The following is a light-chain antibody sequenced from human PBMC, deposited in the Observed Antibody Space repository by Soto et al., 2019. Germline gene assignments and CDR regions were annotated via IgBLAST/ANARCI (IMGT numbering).Light chain of an antibody. CDR1: QSVSTT. Sequence: EIVMTQSPATLSVSPGQRASLSCRASQSVSTTVAWYHQKPGQAPRLLVYGASTRETGIPAMFSGSGAGTEFTLTITSLKSEDFGVAFCQQYKDWPTTFGQGTKVDIK. V-gene: IGKV3-15*01. CDR3: QQYKDWPTT. CDR2: GAS. J-gene: IGKJ1*01.